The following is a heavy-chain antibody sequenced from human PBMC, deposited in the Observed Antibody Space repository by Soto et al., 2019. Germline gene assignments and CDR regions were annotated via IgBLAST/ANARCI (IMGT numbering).Heavy chain of an antibody. D-gene: IGHD3-3*01. CDR3: VKGMSLEGLGGPFDY. V-gene: IGHV3-30*18. Sequence: PGGSLRLSCAASGFTFSSSGMHWVRQAPGKAPESVAVISYDGSNKYYADSVPGRFTISRDNSQNTLYLQMNSLRAEDTAVYYCVKGMSLEGLGGPFDYWGQGTLVTVSS. CDR1: GFTFSSSG. J-gene: IGHJ4*02. CDR2: ISYDGSNK.